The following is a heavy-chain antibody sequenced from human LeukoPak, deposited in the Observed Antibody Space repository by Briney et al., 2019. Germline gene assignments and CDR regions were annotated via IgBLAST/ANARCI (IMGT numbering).Heavy chain of an antibody. V-gene: IGHV3-11*04. CDR2: ISTSGSAI. J-gene: IGHJ4*02. CDR3: ARVRRFLEWLSPYFDY. Sequence: GGSLRLSCAASGFTFSDYYMSWIRQAPGKGLEWVSYISTSGSAIYYADSVKGRFTISRDNAENSLYLQMNSLRAEDTAVYYCARVRRFLEWLSPYFDYWGQGTLVTVSS. D-gene: IGHD3-3*01. CDR1: GFTFSDYY.